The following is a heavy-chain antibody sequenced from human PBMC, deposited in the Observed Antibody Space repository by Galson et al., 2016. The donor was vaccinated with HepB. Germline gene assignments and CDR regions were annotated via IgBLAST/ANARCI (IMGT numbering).Heavy chain of an antibody. CDR2: IWFVGSNK. Sequence: SLRLSCAASGFTFSSYVMHWVRRAPGKGLEWVAVIWFVGSNKYYADSVKGRFTISRDNSKNTLYLQMNSLRAEDTAVYYCARDNEGWEWLVFDYWGQGTLVTVSS. V-gene: IGHV3-33*01. CDR1: GFTFSSYV. CDR3: ARDNEGWEWLVFDY. J-gene: IGHJ4*02. D-gene: IGHD6-19*01.